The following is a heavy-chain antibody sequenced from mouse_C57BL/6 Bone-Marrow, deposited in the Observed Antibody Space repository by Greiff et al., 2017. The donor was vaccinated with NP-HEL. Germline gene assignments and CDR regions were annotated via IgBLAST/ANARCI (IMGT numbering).Heavy chain of an antibody. J-gene: IGHJ4*01. CDR3: AKEGDYGAMDY. CDR1: GYAFSSYW. CDR2: IYPGDGDT. V-gene: IGHV1-80*01. Sequence: QVQLQQSGAELVKPGASVKISCKASGYAFSSYWMNWVKQRPGQGLEWIGKIYPGDGDTTYNGKFKGKATLTADKSSSTAYMQFSSLTSEDTAVYFCAKEGDYGAMDYWGKGTSVTVSS. D-gene: IGHD2-13*01.